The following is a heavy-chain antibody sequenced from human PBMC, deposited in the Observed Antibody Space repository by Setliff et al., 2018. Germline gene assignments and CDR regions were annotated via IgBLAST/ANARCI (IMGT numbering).Heavy chain of an antibody. CDR2: IYYSGST. V-gene: IGHV4-31*03. D-gene: IGHD4-17*01. J-gene: IGHJ3*02. CDR3: ARDKGDGYGVDAYAGGGFDI. CDR1: GGSISSGGYY. Sequence: SETLSLTCTVSGGSISSGGYYWSWIRQHPGKGPEWIGYIYYSGSTYYNPSLKSRVTISVDTSKKQFSLKLGSVTAADTAVYYCARDKGDGYGVDAYAGGGFDIWGQGKMVTVSS.